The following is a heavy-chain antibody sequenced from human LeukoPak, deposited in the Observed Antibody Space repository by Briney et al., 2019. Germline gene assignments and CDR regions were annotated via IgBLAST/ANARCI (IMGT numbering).Heavy chain of an antibody. CDR1: GFTFSSYG. CDR3: AKGVRSVVPAAIGA. J-gene: IGHJ5*02. D-gene: IGHD2-2*02. V-gene: IGHV3-30*18. CDR2: ISYDGSNK. Sequence: GGSLRLSCAASGFTFSSYGMHGVRQAPGKGREGGAVISYDGSNKYYADSVKGRFTISRDNSKNTLYLQMNSLRAEDTAVYYCAKGVRSVVPAAIGAWGQGTLVTVSS.